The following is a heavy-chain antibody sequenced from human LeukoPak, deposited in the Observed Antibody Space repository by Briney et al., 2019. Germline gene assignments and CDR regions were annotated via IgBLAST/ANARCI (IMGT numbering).Heavy chain of an antibody. CDR3: ASRGYSYGHTIDY. Sequence: GGSLRLSCAASGFTLSSNYMSWVRQAPGKGLEGVSVIYSGGSKYYSDSVTGRVTISRDNSKNTLYLQMNSLRAEDTAVYYCASRGYSYGHTIDYWGQGTLVTVSS. CDR2: IYSGGSK. J-gene: IGHJ4*02. D-gene: IGHD5-18*01. V-gene: IGHV3-66*02. CDR1: GFTLSSNY.